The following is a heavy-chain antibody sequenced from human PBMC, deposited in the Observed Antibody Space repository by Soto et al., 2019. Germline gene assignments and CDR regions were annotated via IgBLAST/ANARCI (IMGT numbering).Heavy chain of an antibody. V-gene: IGHV2-5*02. Sequence: QITLKESGPTLVKPTQTLTLTCTFSGFSLTTSGVGVGWIRQPPGKALEWLALVYGDDDKRYTLSLKSRLTITTDTSSNQVVFTMTTMDPVDTATYYCARNIFGGYVGAFDVWGQGTMVTVSS. CDR2: VYGDDDK. J-gene: IGHJ3*01. CDR3: ARNIFGGYVGAFDV. CDR1: GFSLTTSGVG. D-gene: IGHD3-10*02.